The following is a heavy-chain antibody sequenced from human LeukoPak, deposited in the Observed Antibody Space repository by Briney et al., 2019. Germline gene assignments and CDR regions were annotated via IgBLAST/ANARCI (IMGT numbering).Heavy chain of an antibody. J-gene: IGHJ6*03. CDR3: ARARDYGGNEWGHYYYYYMDV. D-gene: IGHD4-23*01. V-gene: IGHV4-59*01. CDR2: IYYSGST. Sequence: SETLSLTCTVSGGSISSYCWSWIRQPPGKGLEWIGYIYYSGSTNYNPSLKSRVTISVDTSKNQFSLKLSSVTAADTAVYYCARARDYGGNEWGHYYYYYMDVWGKGTTVTVSS. CDR1: GGSISSYC.